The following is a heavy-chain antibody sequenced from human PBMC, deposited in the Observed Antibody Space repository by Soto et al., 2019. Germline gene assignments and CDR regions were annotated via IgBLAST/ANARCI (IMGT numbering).Heavy chain of an antibody. V-gene: IGHV3-49*04. CDR3: SWTRSSDTAYCSHY. J-gene: IGHJ4*02. Sequence: GGSLRLSCTGSGFPFGDFAINWVRQAPGKGLEWVGLISNQSYQETKEYAAAVKGRFTISRDNSNGIAYLPMNTVDIEVSTDFYCSWTRSSDTAYCSHYWGQGDPGTVSS. CDR1: GFPFGDFA. CDR2: ISNQSYQETK. D-gene: IGHD2-21*02.